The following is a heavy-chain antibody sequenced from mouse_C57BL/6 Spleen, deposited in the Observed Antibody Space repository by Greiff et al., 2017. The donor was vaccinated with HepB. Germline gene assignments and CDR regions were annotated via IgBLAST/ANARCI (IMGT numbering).Heavy chain of an antibody. CDR3: ARSSGSSYLYAMDY. CDR2: ISSGSSTI. J-gene: IGHJ4*01. CDR1: GFTFSDYG. V-gene: IGHV5-17*01. D-gene: IGHD1-1*01. Sequence: EVKLMESGGGLVKPGGSLKLSCAASGFTFSDYGMHWVRQAPEKGLEWVAYISSGSSTIYYADTVKGRFTISRDNAKNTLFLQMTSLRSEDTAMYYCARSSGSSYLYAMDYWGQGTSVTVSS.